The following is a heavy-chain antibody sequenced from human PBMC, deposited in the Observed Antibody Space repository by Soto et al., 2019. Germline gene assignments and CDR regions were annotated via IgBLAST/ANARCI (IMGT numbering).Heavy chain of an antibody. CDR3: AKIKTYYDILTGYYYYYYGMDV. D-gene: IGHD3-9*01. Sequence: SETLSLTCTVSGGSISSSSYYWGWIRQPPGKGLEWIGGIYYSGSTYYNPSLKSRVTISVDTSKNQFSLKLSSVTAADTAVYYCAKIKTYYDILTGYYYYYYGMDVWGQGTTVTVSS. CDR1: GGSISSSSYY. CDR2: IYYSGST. J-gene: IGHJ6*02. V-gene: IGHV4-39*01.